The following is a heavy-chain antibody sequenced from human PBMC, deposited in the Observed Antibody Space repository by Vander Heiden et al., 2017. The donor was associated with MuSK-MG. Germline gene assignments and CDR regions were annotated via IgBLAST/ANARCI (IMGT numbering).Heavy chain of an antibody. Sequence: QVQLQESGPGLVKPSETLSLTCTVSGGPMSSYYWSWTRQPPAKGLEGIGYIYYIGSTNYNPTRKSRVTISVDTAKNQVAMKLSSVTAAETAVYYCAIELGDDDGAVFFADWGQGTLVTVYS. J-gene: IGHJ4*02. V-gene: IGHV4-59*01. D-gene: IGHD2-21*01. CDR3: AIELGDDDGAVFFAD. CDR1: GGPMSSYY. CDR2: IYYIGST.